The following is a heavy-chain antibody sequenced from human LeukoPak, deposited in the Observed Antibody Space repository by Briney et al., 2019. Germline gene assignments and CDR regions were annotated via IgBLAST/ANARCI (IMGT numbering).Heavy chain of an antibody. CDR2: IYYSGST. D-gene: IGHD3-10*01. J-gene: IGHJ4*02. CDR3: ASPGTDGSGRVIYY. V-gene: IGHV4-39*01. CDR1: GGSIGSSSYY. Sequence: PSETLSLTCTVSGGSIGSSSYYWGWIRQPPGKGLEWIGSIYYSGSTYYNPSLKSRVTISVDTSKNQFSLKLSSVTAADTAVYYCASPGTDGSGRVIYYWGQGTLVTVSS.